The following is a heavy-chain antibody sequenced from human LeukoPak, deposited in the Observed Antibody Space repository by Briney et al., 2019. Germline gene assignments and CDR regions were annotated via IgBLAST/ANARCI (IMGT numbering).Heavy chain of an antibody. Sequence: SETLSLTCTVSGGSISSYYLRWLRQPPGKGLEWMGYIHYSESTNNTPSVKSRVTISVDTTKNQYSPKLSPVTAAGTAVYDCAKEVNYYDSSGFDYWGQGTLVTVSS. CDR2: IHYSEST. D-gene: IGHD3-22*01. V-gene: IGHV4-59*01. CDR3: AKEVNYYDSSGFDY. J-gene: IGHJ4*02. CDR1: GGSISSYY.